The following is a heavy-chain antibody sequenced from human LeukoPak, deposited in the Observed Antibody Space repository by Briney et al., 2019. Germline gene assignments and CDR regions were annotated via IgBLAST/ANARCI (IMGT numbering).Heavy chain of an antibody. D-gene: IGHD2-15*01. CDR1: GFTFSSYS. J-gene: IGHJ2*01. Sequence: GGSLRLSCAASGFTFSSYSMNWVRQAPGKGLEWVSYISSSSSTICYADSVKGRFTISRDNAKNSLYLQMNSLRAEDTAVYYCARARDSFWYFDLWGRGTLVTVSS. CDR3: ARARDSFWYFDL. V-gene: IGHV3-48*01. CDR2: ISSSSSTI.